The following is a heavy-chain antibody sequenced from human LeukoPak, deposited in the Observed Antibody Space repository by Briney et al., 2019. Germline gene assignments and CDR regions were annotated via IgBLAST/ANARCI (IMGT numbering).Heavy chain of an antibody. CDR3: ARRLYPDRFLEPADLDY. CDR1: GYTFTGYY. V-gene: IGHV1-2*06. J-gene: IGHJ4*02. CDR2: INPNSGGT. D-gene: IGHD3-3*01. Sequence: ASVKVSCKASGYTFTGYYMHWVRQAPGQGLEWMGRINPNSGGTNYAQKFQGRVTMTRDTSISTAYMELSRLRSDDTAVYYCARRLYPDRFLEPADLDYWGQGTLVTVSS.